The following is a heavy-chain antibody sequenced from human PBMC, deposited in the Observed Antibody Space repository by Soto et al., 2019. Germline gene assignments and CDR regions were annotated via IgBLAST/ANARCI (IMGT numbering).Heavy chain of an antibody. D-gene: IGHD3-3*01. CDR3: ARLTIFGVVIFSFDY. CDR1: GGSFSGYY. J-gene: IGHJ4*02. Sequence: SETLSLTCAFYGGSFSGYYWSLIRQPPGKGLEWIGEINHSGSTNYDPSLKSRVTISVDTSKNQFSLKLSSVTAADTAVYYCARLTIFGVVIFSFDYWGQGTLVTVSS. CDR2: INHSGST. V-gene: IGHV4-34*01.